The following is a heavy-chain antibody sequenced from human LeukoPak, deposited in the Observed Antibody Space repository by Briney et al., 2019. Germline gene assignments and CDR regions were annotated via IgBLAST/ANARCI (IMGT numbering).Heavy chain of an antibody. Sequence: ASVKLSCKASGYTFTSYAMHWVRQAPGQRLEWMGWSNAGNGDTKYSQEFQGRVTIIRDKSASTAYMELSSLRSEDMAVYYCARGSPRGPYFDNWGQGTLVTVSS. CDR2: SNAGNGDT. CDR3: ARGSPRGPYFDN. CDR1: GYTFTSYA. V-gene: IGHV1-3*02. J-gene: IGHJ4*02.